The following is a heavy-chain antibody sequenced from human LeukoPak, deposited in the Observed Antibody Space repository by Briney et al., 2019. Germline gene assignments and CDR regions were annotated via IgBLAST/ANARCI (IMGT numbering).Heavy chain of an antibody. Sequence: PSETLSLTCTVSGDSINSRSYYWDWNRQPPGKGLEWIGEINHSGSTNYNPSLKSRVTISVDTSKNQFSLKLSSVTAADTAVYYCARGLDYYGSGSLSSFDYWGQGTLVTVSS. J-gene: IGHJ4*02. D-gene: IGHD3-10*01. CDR1: GDSINSRSYY. V-gene: IGHV4-39*07. CDR2: INHSGST. CDR3: ARGLDYYGSGSLSSFDY.